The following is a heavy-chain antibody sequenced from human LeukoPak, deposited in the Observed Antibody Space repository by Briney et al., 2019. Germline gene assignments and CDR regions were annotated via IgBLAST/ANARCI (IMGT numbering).Heavy chain of an antibody. Sequence: GGSLRLSCAASGFTFSSYAMSWVRQAPGKGLEWVSAISGSGGSTYYADSVKGRFTISRDNSKNTLYLQMNSLRAEDTAVYYCAKGKPIAARPPPFFDYWGQGTLVTVSS. V-gene: IGHV3-23*01. D-gene: IGHD6-6*01. J-gene: IGHJ4*02. CDR3: AKGKPIAARPPPFFDY. CDR2: ISGSGGST. CDR1: GFTFSSYA.